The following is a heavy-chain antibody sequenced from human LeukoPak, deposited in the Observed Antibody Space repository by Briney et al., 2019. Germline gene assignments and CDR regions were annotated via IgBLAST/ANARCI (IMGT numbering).Heavy chain of an antibody. Sequence: ATVKVSCKASGYTFTGYYIHWVRQAPGQGLEWMGWINPNSGGTNYAQKFQGRATMTRDTSSTPAYMELSRLRSDDTAVYYCARVVAYYYGMDVWGQGTTVTVSS. CDR3: ARVVAYYYGMDV. V-gene: IGHV1-2*02. CDR1: GYTFTGYY. D-gene: IGHD5-12*01. J-gene: IGHJ6*02. CDR2: INPNSGGT.